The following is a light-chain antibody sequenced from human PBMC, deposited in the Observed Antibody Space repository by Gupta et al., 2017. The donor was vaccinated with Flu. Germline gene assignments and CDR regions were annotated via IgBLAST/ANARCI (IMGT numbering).Light chain of an antibody. J-gene: IGKJ1*01. CDR3: MQALQTPPWT. Sequence: IVMTQSPLSLPVTPGEPASIPCRSSQSLLHSNGYNYLDWYLQKPGQSPQLLIYLGSNRASGVPDRFSGSGSGTDFTLKISRVEAEDVGVYYCMQALQTPPWTFGQGTKVEIK. V-gene: IGKV2-28*01. CDR1: QSLLHSNGYNY. CDR2: LGS.